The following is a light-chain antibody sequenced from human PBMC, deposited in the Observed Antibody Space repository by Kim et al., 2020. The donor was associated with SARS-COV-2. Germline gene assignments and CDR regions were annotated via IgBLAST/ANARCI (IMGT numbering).Light chain of an antibody. V-gene: IGLV8-61*01. J-gene: IGLJ3*02. CDR3: VLYMGSGISNWV. CDR1: SGSVSTSYY. CDR2: STN. Sequence: QTVVTQEPSFSVSPGGTVTLTCGLSSGSVSTSYYPSWYQQTPGQAPRTLIYSTNTRSSGVPDRFSGSILGNKAALTITGAQADDESDYYCVLYMGSGISNWVFGGGTQLTVL.